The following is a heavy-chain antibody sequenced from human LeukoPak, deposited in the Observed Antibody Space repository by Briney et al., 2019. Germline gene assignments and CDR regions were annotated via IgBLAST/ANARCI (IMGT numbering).Heavy chain of an antibody. Sequence: GGSLRLSCAASGFTFSSYSMNWVRQAPGKGLEWVSSISSSSSYIYYADPVKGRFTISRDNAKNSLYLQMNSLRAEDTAVYYCAYSSGWYDRFDYWGQGTLVTVSS. CDR1: GFTFSSYS. CDR2: ISSSSSYI. J-gene: IGHJ4*02. V-gene: IGHV3-21*01. D-gene: IGHD6-19*01. CDR3: AYSSGWYDRFDY.